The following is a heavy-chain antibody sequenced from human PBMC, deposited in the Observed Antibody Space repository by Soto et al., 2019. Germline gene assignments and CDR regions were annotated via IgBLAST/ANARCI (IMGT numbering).Heavy chain of an antibody. CDR2: IIPVFATT. V-gene: IGHV1-69*12. CDR3: ARGRIAGAATDFYDYGMDV. J-gene: IGHJ6*02. Sequence: QVQLVQSGAEVKKPGSSVKVSCKASGGTFSTYVISWVRQAPGQGLEWMGGIIPVFATTNYAQKFQGRVTITADESTRTGYMERNSLRSEDTAVYYSARGRIAGAATDFYDYGMDVWGQGTSVTVSS. D-gene: IGHD1-26*01. CDR1: GGTFSTYV.